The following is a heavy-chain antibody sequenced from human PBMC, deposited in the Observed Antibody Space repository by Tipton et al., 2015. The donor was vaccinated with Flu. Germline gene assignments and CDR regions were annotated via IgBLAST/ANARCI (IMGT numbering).Heavy chain of an antibody. CDR3: ARVRGSYSNDY. D-gene: IGHD3-10*01. V-gene: IGHV3-11*04. CDR2: ISKNGDTV. CDR1: GFTFSEYY. Sequence: SLRLSCAASGFTFSEYYISWIRQAPGKGLEWVSHISKNGDTVVYTDSVKGRFTMSRDNAKNSLSLQMNSLRAEDTAVYYCARVRGSYSNDYWGQGTLVTVSS. J-gene: IGHJ4*02.